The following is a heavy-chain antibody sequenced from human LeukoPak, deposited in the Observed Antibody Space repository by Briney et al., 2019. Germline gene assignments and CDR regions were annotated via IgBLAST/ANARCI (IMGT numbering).Heavy chain of an antibody. Sequence: GGSLRLSCAASGFTFSDFWMTWVRQAPWKGLEWVANIKQDGSIIWYVDSVKGRFTISRDNAKNSLYLQMNSLRTDDTAVYYCARKGLPDHWGQGTLVTVSS. CDR3: ARKGLPDH. CDR1: GFTFSDFW. V-gene: IGHV3-7*01. J-gene: IGHJ4*02. CDR2: IKQDGSII.